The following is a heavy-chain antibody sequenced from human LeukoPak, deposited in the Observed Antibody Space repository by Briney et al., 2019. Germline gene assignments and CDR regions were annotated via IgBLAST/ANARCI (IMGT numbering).Heavy chain of an antibody. D-gene: IGHD1-14*01. CDR3: ARASWVSTTDAVR. CDR1: GLSFSSFA. J-gene: IGHJ4*02. V-gene: IGHV3-23*01. CDR2: IRGNGER. Sequence: GGSLRLSCVATGLSFSSFAMSWVRQGPARGLEWVSSIRGNGERFYGDSVKGRFTLYSDSSTNTVYLQLNNLRVEDTAIYYCARASWVSTTDAVRWGEGTLVTVSS.